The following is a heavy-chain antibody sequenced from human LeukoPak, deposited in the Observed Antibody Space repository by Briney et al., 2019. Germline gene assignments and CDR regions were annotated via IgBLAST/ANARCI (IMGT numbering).Heavy chain of an antibody. CDR3: ARISKAMTTVVLRYYFDY. D-gene: IGHD4-23*01. J-gene: IGHJ4*02. CDR1: GGSISSSSYY. Sequence: SETLSLTCTVSGGSISSSSYYWGWIRQPPGKGLEWIGSIYYSGSTYYNPSLKSRVTISVDTSKNQFSLKLSSVTAADTAVYYCARISKAMTTVVLRYYFDYWGQGTLVTVSS. V-gene: IGHV4-39*07. CDR2: IYYSGST.